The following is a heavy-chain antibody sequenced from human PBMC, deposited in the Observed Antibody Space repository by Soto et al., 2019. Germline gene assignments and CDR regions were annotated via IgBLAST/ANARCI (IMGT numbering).Heavy chain of an antibody. Sequence: SETLSLTCTVSDESVSGSIHYWGWIRQPPGKGLEWIGNIYHRGYTYYNPSLKSRVSISVDTSKNLFSLKLNSVTAADTAVYYCARNPDSSGSFDPWSQGTMVTVSS. V-gene: IGHV4-39*01. CDR3: ARNPDSSGSFDP. CDR1: DESVSGSIHY. D-gene: IGHD3-22*01. J-gene: IGHJ3*01. CDR2: IYHRGYT.